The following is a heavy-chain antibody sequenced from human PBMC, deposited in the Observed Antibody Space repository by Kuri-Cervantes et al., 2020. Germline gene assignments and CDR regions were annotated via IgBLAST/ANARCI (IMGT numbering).Heavy chain of an antibody. CDR2: FIPMFDTT. J-gene: IGHJ4*02. Sequence: SVKVSCKASGGTFSSYAISWVRQAPGQGLEWMGGFIPMFDTTEYAQKFQGRVTITADESTSTAYMELSSLRSEDTAVYYCARGGDFVDILATMGIFDYWGQGTLVTVSS. CDR3: ARGGDFVDILATMGIFDY. CDR1: GGTFSSYA. D-gene: IGHD5-12*01. V-gene: IGHV1-69*13.